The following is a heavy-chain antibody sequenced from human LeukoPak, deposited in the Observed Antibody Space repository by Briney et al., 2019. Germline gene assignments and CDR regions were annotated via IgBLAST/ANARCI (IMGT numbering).Heavy chain of an antibody. CDR1: GFTIGGFA. V-gene: IGHV3-21*04. Sequence: GGSLRLSCAASGFTIGGFAMTWVRQAPGKGLEWVSSIGSDYKTHYSESVKGRFTISRDDAKNSLYLEMNSLRAEDTAVYYCARGPGRGYSTSWFDYWGQGTLVTVSS. D-gene: IGHD6-13*01. CDR2: IGSDYKT. J-gene: IGHJ4*02. CDR3: ARGPGRGYSTSWFDY.